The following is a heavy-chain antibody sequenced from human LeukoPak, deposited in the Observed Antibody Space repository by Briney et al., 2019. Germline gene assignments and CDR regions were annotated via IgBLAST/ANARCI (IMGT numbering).Heavy chain of an antibody. Sequence: SETLSLTCTVSGDSISSYNYFWGWIREPPGEGLEWVGSIYYRGNTYYNPSLKSRVTLSADTSKNQFSLKVTSVTAADTAVYYCARASSGYYWDFDYWGQGALVTVSS. D-gene: IGHD3-22*01. V-gene: IGHV4-39*01. CDR3: ARASSGYYWDFDY. CDR2: IYYRGNT. CDR1: GDSISSYNYF. J-gene: IGHJ4*02.